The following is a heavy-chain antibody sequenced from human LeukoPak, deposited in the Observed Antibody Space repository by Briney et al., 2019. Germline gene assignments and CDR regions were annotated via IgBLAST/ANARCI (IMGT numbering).Heavy chain of an antibody. D-gene: IGHD6-13*01. CDR2: ISSGTTHI. Sequence: GGSLRLSCTASGFTFSTYTMNWVRQAPGKGLEWVSSISSGTTHIYYADSMKGRFTIFRDNAKNSLYLQMNSLRTEDTALYYCARGNLGSSWSAGWFDPWGRGTLVTVSS. V-gene: IGHV3-21*01. CDR1: GFTFSTYT. CDR3: ARGNLGSSWSAGWFDP. J-gene: IGHJ5*02.